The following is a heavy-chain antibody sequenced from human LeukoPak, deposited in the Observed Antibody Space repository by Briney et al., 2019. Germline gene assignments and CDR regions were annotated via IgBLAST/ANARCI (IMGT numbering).Heavy chain of an antibody. V-gene: IGHV1-18*01. CDR3: VSHYDRYYGMDV. CDR2: ISAYNGNT. CDR1: GYTFTSYG. D-gene: IGHD3-22*01. Sequence: ASVKVSCKASGYTFTSYGISWVRQAPGQGLEWMGCISAYNGNTNYAQKLHGRVTMTTDRSSSKAYIALSELPASEAAVSYFVSHYDRYYGMDVWGQGTTVTVSS. J-gene: IGHJ6*02.